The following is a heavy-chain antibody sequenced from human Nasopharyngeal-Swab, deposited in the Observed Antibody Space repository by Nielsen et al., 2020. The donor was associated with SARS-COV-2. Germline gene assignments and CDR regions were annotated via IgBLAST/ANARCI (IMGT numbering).Heavy chain of an antibody. CDR2: IYYSGST. V-gene: IGHV4-4*08. J-gene: IGHJ6*02. CDR3: ARDTMVRGVYYYYYGMDV. CDR1: GGSISSYY. Sequence: SETLSLTCTVSGGSISSYYWSWIRQPPGKGLEWIGYIYYSGSTNYNPSLKSRVTISVDTSKNQFSLKLSSVTAADTAVYYCARDTMVRGVYYYYYGMDVWGQGTTVTVSS. D-gene: IGHD3-10*01.